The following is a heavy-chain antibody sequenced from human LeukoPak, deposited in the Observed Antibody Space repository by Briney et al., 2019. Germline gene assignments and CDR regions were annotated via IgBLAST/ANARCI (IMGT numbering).Heavy chain of an antibody. Sequence: GGSLRLSCAASGFTFSSYAMHWVRQAPGKGLEWVAVISYDGSNKYYADSVKGRFTISRDNSKNTLYLQMNSLRAEDTAVYYCAKWDCGSTSCYEDYWGQGTLVTVSS. CDR1: GFTFSSYA. CDR2: ISYDGSNK. D-gene: IGHD2-2*01. CDR3: AKWDCGSTSCYEDY. V-gene: IGHV3-30*07. J-gene: IGHJ4*02.